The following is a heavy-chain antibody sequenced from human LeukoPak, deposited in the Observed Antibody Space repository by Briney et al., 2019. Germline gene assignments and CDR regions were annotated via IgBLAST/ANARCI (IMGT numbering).Heavy chain of an antibody. CDR3: ARVDSDSSGYRYNWFDP. D-gene: IGHD3-22*01. Sequence: PSETLSLTCTVSGYSISSGYYWGWIRQPPGKGLEWIGSIYHSGSTYYNPSLKSRVTISVDTSKNQFSLKLSSVTAADTAVYYCARVDSDSSGYRYNWFDPWGQGTLVTVSS. CDR1: GYSISSGYY. V-gene: IGHV4-38-2*02. CDR2: IYHSGST. J-gene: IGHJ5*02.